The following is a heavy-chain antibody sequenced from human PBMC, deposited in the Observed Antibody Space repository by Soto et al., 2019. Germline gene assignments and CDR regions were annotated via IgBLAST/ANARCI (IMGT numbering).Heavy chain of an antibody. CDR3: ARRSRPDFYYMDV. CDR1: GFTLSGYA. J-gene: IGHJ6*03. D-gene: IGHD6-6*01. CDR2: ISSNGVGT. V-gene: IGHV3-64*01. Sequence: EVQLAESGGGLAQPGGSLRLSCAASGFTLSGYAMDWVRQAPGKGLEYVSGISSNGVGTYYGNSVQGSFTISRDNSKNTVYLQMGSLRPEDMAVYYCARRSRPDFYYMDVWGKGTTVTVSS.